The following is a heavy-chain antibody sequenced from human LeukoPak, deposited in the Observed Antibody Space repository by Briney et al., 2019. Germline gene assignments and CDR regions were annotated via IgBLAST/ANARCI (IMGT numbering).Heavy chain of an antibody. V-gene: IGHV4-30-4*08. J-gene: IGHJ5*02. CDR1: GGSISSGDYY. CDR2: IYYSGST. Sequence: SQTLSLTCTVSGGSISSGDYYWSWIRQPPGKGLEWIGYIYYSGSTYYNPSLKSRVTISVDTSKNQFSLKLSSVTAADTAVYYWAKRGQFWSGYHNWFDPWGQGTLVTVSS. D-gene: IGHD3-3*02. CDR3: AKRGQFWSGYHNWFDP.